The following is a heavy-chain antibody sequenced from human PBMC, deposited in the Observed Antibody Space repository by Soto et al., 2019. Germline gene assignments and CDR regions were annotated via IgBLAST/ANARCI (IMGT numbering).Heavy chain of an antibody. CDR2: ISGSGGST. V-gene: IGHV3-23*01. J-gene: IGHJ4*02. CDR3: AKQQYYYDSSGYYTFDY. CDR1: GFTFSSYA. D-gene: IGHD3-22*01. Sequence: GGSLRLSCAASGFTFSSYAMSWVRQAPGKGLEWVSAISGSGGSTYYADSVKGRFTISRDNSKNTLYLQMNSLRAEATAVYYCAKQQYYYDSSGYYTFDYWGQGTLVTVSS.